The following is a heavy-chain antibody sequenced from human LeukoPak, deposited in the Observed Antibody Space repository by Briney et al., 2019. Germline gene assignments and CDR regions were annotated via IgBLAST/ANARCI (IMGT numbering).Heavy chain of an antibody. D-gene: IGHD6-19*01. CDR1: GYTFTGYY. J-gene: IGHJ5*02. Sequence: GASVKVSCKASGYTFTGYYMHWVRQAPGQGLEWMGWINPNSGGTNYAQKFQGRVTMTRDTSISTAYMELSRLRSDDTAVYYCARVPSSGWYGGPDPWGQGTLVTVSS. CDR3: ARVPSSGWYGGPDP. V-gene: IGHV1-2*02. CDR2: INPNSGGT.